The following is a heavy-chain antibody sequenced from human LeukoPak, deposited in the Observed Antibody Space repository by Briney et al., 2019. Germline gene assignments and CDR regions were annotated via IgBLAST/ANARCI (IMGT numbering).Heavy chain of an antibody. D-gene: IGHD2-15*01. V-gene: IGHV1-8*03. CDR2: MNPNSGNT. CDR3: ARGPRVAASAFDY. Sequence: ASVTVTFTSSAYTFTIYDINWVRQAPGQGLEWKGWMNPNSGNTGYEQKFEGRVTITRNTSISTAYMELSILRSEDTAVYYCARGPRVAASAFDYWGQGTLVTVSS. CDR1: AYTFTIYD. J-gene: IGHJ4*02.